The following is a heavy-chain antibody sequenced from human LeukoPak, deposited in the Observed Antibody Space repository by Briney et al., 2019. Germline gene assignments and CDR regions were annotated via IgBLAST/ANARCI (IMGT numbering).Heavy chain of an antibody. J-gene: IGHJ4*02. V-gene: IGHV5-51*01. CDR1: GYSFTDYW. Sequence: GESLKISCQGSGYSFTDYWIGWVRQMPGKGLEWMGIIFPDDSDTKYSPSFQGQVTISADKSISTAYLQWSSLKASDTAMYYCARQDEEAGADYWGQGTLVTVSS. CDR3: ARQDEEAGADY. CDR2: IFPDDSDT. D-gene: IGHD1-14*01.